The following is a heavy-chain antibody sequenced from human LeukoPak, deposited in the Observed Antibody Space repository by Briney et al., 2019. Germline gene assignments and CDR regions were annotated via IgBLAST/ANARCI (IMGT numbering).Heavy chain of an antibody. CDR3: ARGGLYGGHRFDGFDS. CDR2: ISGSGGST. D-gene: IGHD4-23*01. CDR1: GFTFSSYA. Sequence: PGGSLRLSCAASGFTFSSYAMSWVRQAPGKGLEWVSAISGSGGSTYYEDSVKGRFTISRDDAKNSLYLQMNSLRVDDTAVYFCARGGLYGGHRFDGFDSWGQGTLVTVSS. V-gene: IGHV3-23*01. J-gene: IGHJ4*02.